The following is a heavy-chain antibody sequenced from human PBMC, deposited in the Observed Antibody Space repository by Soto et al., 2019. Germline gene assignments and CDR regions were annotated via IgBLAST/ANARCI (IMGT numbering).Heavy chain of an antibody. CDR3: AGRMGSRPA. V-gene: IGHV4-4*02. D-gene: IGHD6-13*01. J-gene: IGHJ4*02. Sequence: QVQLQESGPGLVKPSETLSLTCAVTSGSINNSEWWTWVRQPPGKGLEWIGEVHQRGSNNFNPSLKSRVTISIDKSENHFSLRLSSVTAADTAVYYCAGRMGSRPAWGQGTLVTVSS. CDR1: SGSINNSEW. CDR2: VHQRGSN.